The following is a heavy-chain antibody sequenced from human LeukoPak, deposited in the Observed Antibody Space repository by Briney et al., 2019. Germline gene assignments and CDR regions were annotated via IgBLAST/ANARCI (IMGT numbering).Heavy chain of an antibody. CDR2: IYYSGST. D-gene: IGHD4-23*01. CDR1: GGSISSDY. V-gene: IGHV4-59*01. Sequence: SETLSLTCTVSGGSISSDYWSWIRQPPGKGLGWIGSIYYSGSTNYNPSLKSRVSISVDTSKNQFSLRLSSVTAADTAVYYCAKGGAYGGNPGWFDPWGQGTLVTVSS. CDR3: AKGGAYGGNPGWFDP. J-gene: IGHJ5*02.